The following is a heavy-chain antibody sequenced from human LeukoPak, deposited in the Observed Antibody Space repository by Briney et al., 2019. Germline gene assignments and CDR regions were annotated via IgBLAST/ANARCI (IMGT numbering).Heavy chain of an antibody. CDR2: IIPILGIA. CDR1: GGTFSSYA. Sequence: SVKVSCKASGGTFSSYAISWVRQAPGQGLEWMGRIIPILGIANYAQKLQGRVTMTTDTSTSTAYMELRSLRSDDTAVYYCARYSSASPHTFDYWGQGTLVTVSS. J-gene: IGHJ4*02. CDR3: ARYSSASPHTFDY. D-gene: IGHD6-19*01. V-gene: IGHV1-69*04.